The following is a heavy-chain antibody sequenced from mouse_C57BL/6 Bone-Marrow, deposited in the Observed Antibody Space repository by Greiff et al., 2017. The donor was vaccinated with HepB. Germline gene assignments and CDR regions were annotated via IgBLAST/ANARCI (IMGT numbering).Heavy chain of an antibody. J-gene: IGHJ3*01. CDR3: AREGYGSSPWFAY. Sequence: EVMLVESGGGLVKPGGSLKLSCAASGFTFSSYAMSWVRQTPEKRLEWVATISDGGSYTYYPDNVKGRFTISRDNAKNNLYLQMSHLKSEDTAMYYCAREGYGSSPWFAYWGQGTLVTVSA. D-gene: IGHD1-1*01. V-gene: IGHV5-4*01. CDR2: ISDGGSYT. CDR1: GFTFSSYA.